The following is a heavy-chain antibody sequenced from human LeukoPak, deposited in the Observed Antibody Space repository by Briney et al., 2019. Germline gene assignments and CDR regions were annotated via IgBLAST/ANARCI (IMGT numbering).Heavy chain of an antibody. V-gene: IGHV4-4*07. J-gene: IGHJ5*02. CDR2: IYTSGST. CDR3: AREEILRYFDWSNWSDP. Sequence: SETLSLTCTVSGGSISSYYWSWIRQPPGKGLEWIGRIYTSGSTNYNPSLKSRVTMSVDTSKNQFSLKLSSVTAADTAVYYCAREEILRYFDWSNWSDPWGQGTLVTVSS. D-gene: IGHD3-9*01. CDR1: GGSISSYY.